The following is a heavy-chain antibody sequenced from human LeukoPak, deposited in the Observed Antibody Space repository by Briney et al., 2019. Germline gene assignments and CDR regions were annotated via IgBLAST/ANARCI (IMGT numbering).Heavy chain of an antibody. V-gene: IGHV3-48*01. CDR3: AKVQNNWNFPHFDY. CDR2: ISPGSTNSI. CDR1: GFTFISYS. J-gene: IGHJ4*02. D-gene: IGHD1-7*01. Sequence: GGSLRLSCAASGFTFISYSMSWVRQAPGKGLEWVSYISPGSTNSIYYVDSVKGRFTISRDNSKSTLYLQMNSLRAEDTAVYYCAKVQNNWNFPHFDYWGQGTLVTVSS.